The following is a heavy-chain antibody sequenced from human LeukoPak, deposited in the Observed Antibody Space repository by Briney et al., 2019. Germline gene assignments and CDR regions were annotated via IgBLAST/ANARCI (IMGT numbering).Heavy chain of an antibody. CDR1: GYTFSRFG. V-gene: IGHV1-18*01. D-gene: IGHD6-13*01. J-gene: IGHJ4*02. Sequence: ASVTVSCETSGYTFSRFGISWVRQASGQGLEWMGWIKVSNGNTNYAQKFQGRLTMTVDTSTTTAYMELRSLRFDDTAVYYCATLAAAGLNFLYWGQGTLVTVSS. CDR3: ATLAAAGLNFLY. CDR2: IKVSNGNT.